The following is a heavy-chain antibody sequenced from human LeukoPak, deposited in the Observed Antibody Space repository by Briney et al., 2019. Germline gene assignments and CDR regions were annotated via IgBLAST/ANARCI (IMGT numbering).Heavy chain of an antibody. J-gene: IGHJ4*02. CDR2: ISAYNGNT. V-gene: IGHV1-18*01. Sequence: ASVKVSCKASGYTFTSSAIRWVRQAPGQGLEWMGWISAYNGNTNYAQKLQGRVTMTTDTSTSTAYMELSRLRSDDTAVYYCARSKKGATVIDYWGQGTLVTVSS. CDR1: GYTFTSSA. CDR3: ARSKKGATVIDY. D-gene: IGHD4-17*01.